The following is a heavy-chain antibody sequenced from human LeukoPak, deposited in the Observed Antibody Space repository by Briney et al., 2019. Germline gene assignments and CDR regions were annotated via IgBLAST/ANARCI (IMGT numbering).Heavy chain of an antibody. J-gene: IGHJ4*01. CDR1: GINVSINY. Sequence: PGGSLRLSCAASGINVSINYMTWIRQAPGKGPEWVSLIYGGDAAYYAESVRGRFIISRDNLKNTLFLQINSLRVEDTAVYYCVSSTGQQLIPYDYWGHGTHATVSS. CDR3: VSSTGQQLIPYDY. V-gene: IGHV3-66*02. CDR2: IYGGDAA. D-gene: IGHD6-13*01.